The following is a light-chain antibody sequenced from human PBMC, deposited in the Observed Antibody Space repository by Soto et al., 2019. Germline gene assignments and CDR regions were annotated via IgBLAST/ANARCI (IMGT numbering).Light chain of an antibody. CDR2: TAS. CDR1: QSISSW. Sequence: DIQMTQSPSILAASVGDRVTITCRASQSISSWLAWYQQKPGKAPKLLIYTASSLESGVPSRFSGSGSGTEFTLTISSLQPDHFATYYCQHYNTYSGTFGPGTTVDI. J-gene: IGKJ3*01. CDR3: QHYNTYSGT. V-gene: IGKV1-5*03.